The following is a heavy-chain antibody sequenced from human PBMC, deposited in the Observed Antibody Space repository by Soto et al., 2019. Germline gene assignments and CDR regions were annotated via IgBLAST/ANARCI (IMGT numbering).Heavy chain of an antibody. CDR3: AKDVPELYCGGDCKGYFDY. CDR2: ISGSGGST. D-gene: IGHD2-21*02. V-gene: IGHV3-23*01. Sequence: GGSLRLSCAASGFTFSSYAMSWVRQAPGKGLEWVSAISGSGGSTYYADSVKGRFTISRDNSKNTLYLQMNSLRAEDTAVYYCAKDVPELYCGGDCKGYFDYWGQGTLVTVSS. CDR1: GFTFSSYA. J-gene: IGHJ4*02.